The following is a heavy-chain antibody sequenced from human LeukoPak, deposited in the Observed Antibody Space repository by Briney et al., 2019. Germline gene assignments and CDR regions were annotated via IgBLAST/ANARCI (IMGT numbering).Heavy chain of an antibody. CDR2: IYYSGST. V-gene: IGHV4-39*01. CDR1: GGSISSSDYY. J-gene: IGHJ3*02. Sequence: PSETLSLTCTVSGGSISSSDYYWDWIRQPPGKGLESIGSIYYSGSTYYNPSLQSRVTISLDTSKNQFSLKLSSVTAADTAVYYCTRSNAFDIRGQGTMVTVSS. CDR3: TRSNAFDI.